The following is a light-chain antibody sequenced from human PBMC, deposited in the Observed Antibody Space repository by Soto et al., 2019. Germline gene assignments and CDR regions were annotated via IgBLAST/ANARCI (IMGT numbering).Light chain of an antibody. CDR2: GAS. CDR1: QSVSSN. Sequence: IVMTQSPATLSVSPGERATLSCRASQSVSSNLAWYRQKPGQAPRLLIYGASTRATGIPARFSGGGSGTEFTLTISSLQSEDFAVYYCQQYDTWPPYTFGQGTKLEIK. V-gene: IGKV3-15*01. CDR3: QQYDTWPPYT. J-gene: IGKJ2*01.